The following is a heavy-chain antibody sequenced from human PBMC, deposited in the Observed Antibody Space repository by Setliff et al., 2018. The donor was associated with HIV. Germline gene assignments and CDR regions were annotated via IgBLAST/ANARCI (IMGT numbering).Heavy chain of an antibody. J-gene: IGHJ4*02. CDR3: ARDGHLYGQPFDY. V-gene: IGHV3-48*01. Sequence: PGVSLRLSCAASGSGFTFSSYSMNWVRQAPGKGLEWVSYISSTSSTIYYANSVKGRFTISRDDAKNSLYLQLDSLSAEDAAVYFCARDGHLYGQPFDYWGQGALVTVSS. D-gene: IGHD3-10*01. CDR1: GSGFTFSSYS. CDR2: ISSTSSTI.